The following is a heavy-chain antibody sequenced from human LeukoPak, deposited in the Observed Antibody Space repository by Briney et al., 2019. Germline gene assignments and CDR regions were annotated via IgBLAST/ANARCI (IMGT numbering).Heavy chain of an antibody. V-gene: IGHV4-39*07. CDR1: GGSISSSSYY. D-gene: IGHD6-13*01. CDR2: IYYSGST. Sequence: SETLSLTCTVSGGSISSSSYYWGWIRQPPGKGLEWIGSIYYSGSTYYNPSLKSRVTISVDTSKNQFSLKLSSVTAADTAVYYCARDGFAAAGPYYYYGMDVWGQGTTVTVSS. J-gene: IGHJ6*02. CDR3: ARDGFAAAGPYYYYGMDV.